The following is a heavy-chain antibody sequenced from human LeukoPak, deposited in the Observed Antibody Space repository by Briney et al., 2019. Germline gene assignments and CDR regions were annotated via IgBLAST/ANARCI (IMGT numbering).Heavy chain of an antibody. J-gene: IGHJ4*02. V-gene: IGHV3-7*01. CDR3: ARDGIVATRALDY. Sequence: PGESLRLSCAASGFTFSSYWMSWVRQAPGKGLEWVANIKQDGSEKYYVDSVKGTFTISRDNAKNSLYLQMNSLRAEDTAVYYCARDGIVATRALDYWGQGTLVTVSS. CDR1: GFTFSSYW. CDR2: IKQDGSEK. D-gene: IGHD5-12*01.